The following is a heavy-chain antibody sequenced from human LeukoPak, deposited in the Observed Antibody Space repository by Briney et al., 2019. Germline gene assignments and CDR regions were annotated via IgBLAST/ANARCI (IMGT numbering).Heavy chain of an antibody. CDR2: IYTSGST. CDR3: ARVPLTLSDSSGYYYFDY. CDR1: GGSISSYY. V-gene: IGHV4-4*07. D-gene: IGHD3-22*01. Sequence: PSETLSLTCTVSGGSISSYYWSWIRQPAGKGQEWIGRIYTSGSTNYNPSLKSRVTMSVDTSKNQFSLKLSSVTAPDTPVYYCARVPLTLSDSSGYYYFDYWGQGTLVTVSS. J-gene: IGHJ4*02.